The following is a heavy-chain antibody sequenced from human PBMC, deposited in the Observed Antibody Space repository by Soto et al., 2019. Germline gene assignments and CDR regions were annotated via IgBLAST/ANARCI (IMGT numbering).Heavy chain of an antibody. D-gene: IGHD6-19*01. CDR1: GFTVGNDY. Sequence: EVHLVESGGCLIQPGGSLRLSCAASGFTVGNDYMNWVRQAPGKGLEWVSLMYSGGGTYYADSVKGRFTMSRDSSKNTLYLQLNSLRAEDTAMYYCTTSPSVGVWGQGTTVTVSS. J-gene: IGHJ6*02. V-gene: IGHV3-53*01. CDR3: TTSPSVGV. CDR2: MYSGGGT.